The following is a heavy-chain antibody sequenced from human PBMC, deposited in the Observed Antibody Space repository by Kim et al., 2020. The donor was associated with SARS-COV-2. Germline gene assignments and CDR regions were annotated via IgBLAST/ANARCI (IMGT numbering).Heavy chain of an antibody. CDR3: ATTIVEARFFDF. D-gene: IGHD1-26*01. Sequence: GGSLRLSCAASGFSFVGYAMGWVRQAPGKGLEWVSTINARHTTYYSDSVKGRFTISRDSSKNVVDLQMNSLRADDTAVYYCATTIVEARFFDFWGQGTL. CDR2: INARHTT. J-gene: IGHJ4*02. CDR1: GFSFVGYA. V-gene: IGHV3-23*01.